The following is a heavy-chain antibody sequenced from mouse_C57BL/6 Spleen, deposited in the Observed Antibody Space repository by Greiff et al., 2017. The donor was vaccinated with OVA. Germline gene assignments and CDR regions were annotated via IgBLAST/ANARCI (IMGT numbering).Heavy chain of an antibody. Sequence: VKLMESGPELVKPGASVKISCKASGYTFTDYYINWVKQRPGQGLEWIGWIFPGSGSTYYNEKFKGKATLTVDKSSSTAYMLLSSLTSEDSAVYFCARSNDGYYWYFDVWGTGTTVTVSS. V-gene: IGHV1-75*01. CDR3: ARSNDGYYWYFDV. D-gene: IGHD2-3*01. CDR2: IFPGSGST. CDR1: GYTFTDYY. J-gene: IGHJ1*03.